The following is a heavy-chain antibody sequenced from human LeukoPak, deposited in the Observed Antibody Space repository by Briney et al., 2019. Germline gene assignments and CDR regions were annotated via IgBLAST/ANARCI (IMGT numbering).Heavy chain of an antibody. CDR1: GGSISSYY. D-gene: IGHD3-9*01. J-gene: IGHJ4*02. V-gene: IGHV4-59*08. CDR3: TRRQKYDILTGYYFDY. CDR2: IYYSGST. Sequence: SETLSLTCTAAGGSISSYYWSWIRQPPGKGLLWTGDIYYSGSTDYNPSLKSRDTISVDTSKNQFSLKLSSVTAADTAVYYCTRRQKYDILTGYYFDYWGKGTLVTVSS.